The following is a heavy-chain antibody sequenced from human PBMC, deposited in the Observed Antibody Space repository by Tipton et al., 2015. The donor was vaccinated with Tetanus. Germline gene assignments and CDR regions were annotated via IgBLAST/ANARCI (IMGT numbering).Heavy chain of an antibody. V-gene: IGHV4-34*01. CDR1: GGSFSNYY. CDR2: IHPSGSV. Sequence: TLSLTCAVYGGSFSNYYWSWIRQPPGKGLEWIGEIHPSGSVNYNPSLKSRVTILLDTSENQFSLKLSSVTGADTAVYYCARGRDQYKSGNYWGQGTLVTASS. J-gene: IGHJ4*02. D-gene: IGHD5-24*01. CDR3: ARGRDQYKSGNY.